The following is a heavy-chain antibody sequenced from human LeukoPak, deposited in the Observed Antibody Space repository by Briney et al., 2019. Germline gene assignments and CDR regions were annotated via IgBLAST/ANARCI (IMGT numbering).Heavy chain of an antibody. V-gene: IGHV4-39*01. CDR1: GGSISSSSYY. J-gene: IGHJ4*02. CDR2: IYYSGST. CDR3: ARIYGSGSYYSDY. D-gene: IGHD3-10*01. Sequence: SETLSLTCTVSGGSISSSSYYWGWIRQPPGKGLEWIGSIYYSGSTYYNPSLKSRVTISVDTSKNQFSLKLSSVTAADTAVYYCARIYGSGSYYSDYWGQGTLVTVSS.